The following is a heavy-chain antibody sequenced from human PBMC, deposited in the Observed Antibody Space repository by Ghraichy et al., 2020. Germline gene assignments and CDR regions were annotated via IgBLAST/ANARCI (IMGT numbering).Heavy chain of an antibody. V-gene: IGHV1-18*01. J-gene: IGHJ3*02. CDR3: ARAWIQHGSGGAFDI. CDR2: ISAYNGNT. CDR1: GYTFTSYG. D-gene: IGHD5-18*01. Sequence: ASVKVSCKASGYTFTSYGISWVRQAPGQGLEWMGWISAYNGNTNYAQKLQGRVTMTTDTSTSTAYMELRSLRSDDTAVYYCARAWIQHGSGGAFDIWGQGTMVTVSS.